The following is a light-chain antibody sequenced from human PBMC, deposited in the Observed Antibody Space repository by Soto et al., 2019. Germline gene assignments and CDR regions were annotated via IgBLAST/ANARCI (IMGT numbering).Light chain of an antibody. Sequence: QSALTQPASVSGSPGQSITISCTGTSSDVGGYNHVSWYQQYPGKAPRLMIYDVSNRPSGVSNRFSGSKSGNTASLTISGLQAEDEADYYCSSYTSNSAVVFGGGTKLTVL. CDR2: DVS. V-gene: IGLV2-14*01. J-gene: IGLJ3*02. CDR3: SSYTSNSAVV. CDR1: SSDVGGYNH.